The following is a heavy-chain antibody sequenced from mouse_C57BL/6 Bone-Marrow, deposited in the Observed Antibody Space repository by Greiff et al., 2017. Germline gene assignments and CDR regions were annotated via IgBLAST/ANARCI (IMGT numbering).Heavy chain of an antibody. Sequence: QVQLQQSGPGLVQPSQSLSIPCTVSGFSLTSYGVHWVRQSPGKGLEWLGVIWSGGSTDYNAAFISRLSISKDNSKSQVFFKMNSLQAEDTAVYYCARSLGMTTDWYFDVWGTGTTVTVSS. J-gene: IGHJ1*03. CDR1: GFSLTSYG. V-gene: IGHV2-2*01. CDR3: ARSLGMTTDWYFDV. D-gene: IGHD1-1*01. CDR2: IWSGGST.